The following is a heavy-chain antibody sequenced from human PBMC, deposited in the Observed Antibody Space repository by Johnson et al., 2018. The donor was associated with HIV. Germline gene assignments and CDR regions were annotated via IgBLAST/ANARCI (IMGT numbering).Heavy chain of an antibody. D-gene: IGHD4-17*01. J-gene: IGHJ3*02. CDR2: IRYDGSNK. CDR3: ARGIRFVEAGRENDGFDI. CDR1: GFTFSSYG. Sequence: QVQLVESGGGVVQPGGSLRLSCPASGFTFSSYGMHWVRQAPGKGLEWVAFIRYDGSNKYYVDSVKGRFTVSRDNSKNTLYLQMNSLRAEDTAVYYCARGIRFVEAGRENDGFDIWGQGTMVTVSS. V-gene: IGHV3-30*02.